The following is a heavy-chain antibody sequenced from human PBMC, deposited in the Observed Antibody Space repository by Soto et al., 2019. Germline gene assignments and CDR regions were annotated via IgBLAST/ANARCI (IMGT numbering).Heavy chain of an antibody. Sequence: GGSLRLSCAASGFTFSSYWMSWVRQAPGKGLEWVANIKQDGSEKYYVDSVKGRFTISRDNAKNSLYLQMNSLRAEDTAVYYCARAKRNIVLMVYAMSDYYYMDVWGKGTTVTVSS. CDR2: IKQDGSEK. CDR1: GFTFSSYW. V-gene: IGHV3-7*01. J-gene: IGHJ6*03. D-gene: IGHD2-8*01. CDR3: ARAKRNIVLMVYAMSDYYYMDV.